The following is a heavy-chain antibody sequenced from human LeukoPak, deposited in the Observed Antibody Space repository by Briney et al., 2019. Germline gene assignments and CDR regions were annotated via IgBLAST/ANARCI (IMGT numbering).Heavy chain of an antibody. Sequence: PGGSLRLSCAASGFTFSSYSMNWVRQAPGKGLEWVSSISSSSYIYYADSVKGRFTISRDNAKNSLYLQMNSLRAEDTAAYYCASAVRDLGIAVAGTDYWGQGTLVTVSS. CDR1: GFTFSSYS. V-gene: IGHV3-21*01. J-gene: IGHJ4*02. CDR3: ASAVRDLGIAVAGTDY. D-gene: IGHD6-19*01. CDR2: ISSSSYI.